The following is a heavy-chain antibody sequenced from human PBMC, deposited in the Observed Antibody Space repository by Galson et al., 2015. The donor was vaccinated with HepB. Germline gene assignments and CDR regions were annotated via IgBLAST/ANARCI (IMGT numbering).Heavy chain of an antibody. Sequence: SLRLSCAASGFTFSSYAMSWVRQAPGKGLEWVSAISGSGGSTYYADSVKGRFTISRDNSKNTLYLQMNSLRAEDTAVYYCAGGPAVVLGDFDYWGQGTLVTVSS. J-gene: IGHJ4*02. D-gene: IGHD3-16*01. CDR3: AGGPAVVLGDFDY. V-gene: IGHV3-23*01. CDR1: GFTFSSYA. CDR2: ISGSGGST.